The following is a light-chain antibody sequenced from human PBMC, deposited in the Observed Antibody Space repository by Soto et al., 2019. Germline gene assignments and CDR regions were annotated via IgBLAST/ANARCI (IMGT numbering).Light chain of an antibody. CDR1: QSVSSSY. V-gene: IGKV3-20*01. J-gene: IGKJ1*01. CDR2: GAS. Sequence: EIVLTQSPGTLSLSPGERATLSCRASQSVSSSYLAWYQQKPGQAPRLLLYGASSRATGIPDRFSGSGSGTDFTLTISRLEPEDFAVYYCHQYGSSPTFGQGTKVEIK. CDR3: HQYGSSPT.